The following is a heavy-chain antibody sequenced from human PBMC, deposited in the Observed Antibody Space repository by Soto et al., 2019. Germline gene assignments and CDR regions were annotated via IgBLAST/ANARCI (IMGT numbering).Heavy chain of an antibody. D-gene: IGHD5-18*01. J-gene: IGHJ6*02. CDR2: VNHSGST. Sequence: SETLSLTWVVYGGSLSGIYWTWVRQPPGKGLEWIGEVNHSGSTNYSPSLESRITISLDTSNNQFSLKLSSVTAADTAVYYCAKGPGYSFGYSVYYYYYGMDVWGQGTTVT. CDR1: GGSLSGIY. CDR3: AKGPGYSFGYSVYYYYYGMDV. V-gene: IGHV4-34*01.